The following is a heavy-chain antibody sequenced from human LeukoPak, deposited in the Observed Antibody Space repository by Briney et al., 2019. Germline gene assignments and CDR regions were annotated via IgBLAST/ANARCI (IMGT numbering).Heavy chain of an antibody. CDR3: AGDSSGWSGWFDP. CDR1: GVSISIYS. J-gene: IGHJ5*02. Sequence: SETLSLTCTVSGVSISIYSWSWIRQSPGKALEWIGYIYYSGTTNYNPSLKSRLTISVDTSKNQFSLKLSSVTAADTAVYYCAGDSSGWSGWFDPWGQGTLVTVSS. D-gene: IGHD6-19*01. V-gene: IGHV4-59*01. CDR2: IYYSGTT.